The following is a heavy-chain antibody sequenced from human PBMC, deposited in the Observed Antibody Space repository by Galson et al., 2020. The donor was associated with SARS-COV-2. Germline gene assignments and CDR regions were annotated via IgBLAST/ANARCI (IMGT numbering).Heavy chain of an antibody. Sequence: GESLKISCKGSGYSFTSYWIGWVRQMPGKGLEYMGIIYLGDSDTRYNPSFEGQVTISADKSIDTAYLQWSSLKASDTAMYYCARLGGFGELRCYPWGQGTLGTVSS. CDR3: ARLGGFGELRCYP. CDR1: GYSFTSYW. J-gene: IGHJ5*02. V-gene: IGHV5-51*01. CDR2: IYLGDSDT. D-gene: IGHD3-10*01.